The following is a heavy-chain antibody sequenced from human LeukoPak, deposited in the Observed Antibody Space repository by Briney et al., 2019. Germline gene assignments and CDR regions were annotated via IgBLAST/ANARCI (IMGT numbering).Heavy chain of an antibody. D-gene: IGHD4-17*01. CDR3: ARWLTVTPFDY. J-gene: IGHJ4*02. CDR2: ISTDGSST. CDR1: GFTFSSYW. Sequence: PGGSPRLSCAGSGFTFSSYWMHWVRQAPGKGLVWVSRISTDGSSTSYADSVRGRFTMSRDNAKNTLYLQMNSLRAEDTAVYYCARWLTVTPFDYWGQGTLVTVSS. V-gene: IGHV3-74*01.